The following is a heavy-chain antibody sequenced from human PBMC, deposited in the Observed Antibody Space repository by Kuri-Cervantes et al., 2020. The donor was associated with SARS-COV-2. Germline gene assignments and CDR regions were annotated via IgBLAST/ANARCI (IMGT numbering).Heavy chain of an antibody. D-gene: IGHD2-21*01. CDR1: GFTFSDHY. J-gene: IGHJ3*02. CDR2: IRNKDGKYST. Sequence: GGSLRLSCAASGFTFSDHYMDWVRQAPGRGLEWVGRIRNKDGKYSTEYAASVRGRFTISIDDSKKSLYLQMNSLQTEDTAVYYCTSLQRIPLFDIWGQGTVVTVSS. V-gene: IGHV3-72*01. CDR3: TSLQRIPLFDI.